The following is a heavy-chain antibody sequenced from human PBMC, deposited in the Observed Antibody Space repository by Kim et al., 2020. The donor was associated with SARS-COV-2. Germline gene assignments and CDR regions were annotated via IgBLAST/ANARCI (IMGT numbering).Heavy chain of an antibody. CDR2: ISGSGGST. V-gene: IGHV3-23*01. CDR1: GFTFSSFA. Sequence: GGSLRLSCVASGFTFSSFAMSWARQAPGKGLEWVSAISGSGGSTFYADSVRGRFSISRDNSKNTLFLQMQSLRAEDTAVYYCATLVPLNSGSYSGYWGQGTLVTVSS. CDR3: ATLVPLNSGSYSGY. D-gene: IGHD1-26*01. J-gene: IGHJ4*02.